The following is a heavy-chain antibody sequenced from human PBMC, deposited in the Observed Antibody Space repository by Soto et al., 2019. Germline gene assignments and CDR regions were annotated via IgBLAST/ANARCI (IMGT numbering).Heavy chain of an antibody. CDR2: IYWDDDK. D-gene: IGHD6-19*01. Sequence: QITLKESGPTLVKPTQTLTLTCTFSGFSLSTSGVGVGWIRPPPGKALEWLALIYWDDDKRYTPSLKSRPTITKHTSKNQVVLTMSNMGPVDTATYYCAHSISRGWQGWFDYWGHGTLCAVSS. CDR1: GFSLSTSGVG. CDR3: AHSISRGWQGWFDY. V-gene: IGHV2-5*02. J-gene: IGHJ4*01.